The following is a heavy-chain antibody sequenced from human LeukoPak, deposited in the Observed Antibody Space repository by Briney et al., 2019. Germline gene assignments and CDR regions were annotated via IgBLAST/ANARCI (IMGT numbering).Heavy chain of an antibody. D-gene: IGHD6-19*01. CDR1: GGSFSGYY. J-gene: IGHJ3*02. V-gene: IGHV4-34*01. Sequence: PSETLSLTCAVYGGSFSGYYWSWIRQPPGKGLEWIGEINHRGSTHYNPSLKSRVTISVDTSKKQLSLKLSSVTAADTAVYYCATYSTGFDIWGQGTVVTVSS. CDR3: ATYSTGFDI. CDR2: INHRGST.